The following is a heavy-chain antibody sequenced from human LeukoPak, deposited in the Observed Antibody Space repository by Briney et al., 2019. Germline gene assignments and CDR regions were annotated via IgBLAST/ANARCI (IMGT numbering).Heavy chain of an antibody. V-gene: IGHV3-7*01. D-gene: IGHD3-10*01. CDR2: IKQDGSEK. CDR1: GFTFSSYW. J-gene: IGHJ4*02. CDR3: ARDLLLWFGELLRPLDY. Sequence: GGSLRLSCAASGFTFSSYWMSWVRQAPGKGLEWVANIKQDGSEKYYVDSVRGRFTISRDNAKNSLYLQMNSLRAEDTAVYYCARDLLLWFGELLRPLDYWGQGTLVTVSS.